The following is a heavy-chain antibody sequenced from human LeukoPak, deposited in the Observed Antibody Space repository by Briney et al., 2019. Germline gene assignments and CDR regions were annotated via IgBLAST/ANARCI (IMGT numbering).Heavy chain of an antibody. V-gene: IGHV4-31*03. CDR2: IYYSGST. D-gene: IGHD2-15*01. Sequence: PSETLSLTCTVSGGSISSGGYYWSWIRQHPGKGLEWIGYIYYSGSTYYNPSLKSRVTISVDTSKNQFSLKLSSVTAADTAVYYCARGGGTATGYNWFDPWGQGTLVTVSS. CDR3: ARGGGTATGYNWFDP. J-gene: IGHJ5*02. CDR1: GGSISSGGYY.